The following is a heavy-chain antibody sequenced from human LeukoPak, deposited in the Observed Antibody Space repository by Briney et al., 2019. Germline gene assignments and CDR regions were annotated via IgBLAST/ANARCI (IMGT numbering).Heavy chain of an antibody. Sequence: GGSLRLSCAASGFTFSNYWMHWVRQAPGKGLEWVSVIYSGGSTYYADSVKGRFAISRDNSKNTLYLQMNSLRAEDTAVYYCARDTHSSGWNWFDPWGQGTLVTVSS. CDR2: IYSGGST. V-gene: IGHV3-66*01. D-gene: IGHD6-19*01. CDR3: ARDTHSSGWNWFDP. J-gene: IGHJ5*02. CDR1: GFTFSNYW.